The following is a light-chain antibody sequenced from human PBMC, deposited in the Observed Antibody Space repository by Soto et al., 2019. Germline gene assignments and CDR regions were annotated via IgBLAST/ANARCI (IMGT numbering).Light chain of an antibody. V-gene: IGKV3-20*01. CDR2: GAS. J-gene: IGKJ1*01. CDR3: QQYGSSPWT. Sequence: EIVLTRSPGTLSLSPGERATLSCRASQSVSSSYLAWYQQKPGQASRLLIYGASSRATGIPDRFSGSGSGTDFTLTISRLEPEDFAVYYCQQYGSSPWTFGQGTKVEIK. CDR1: QSVSSSY.